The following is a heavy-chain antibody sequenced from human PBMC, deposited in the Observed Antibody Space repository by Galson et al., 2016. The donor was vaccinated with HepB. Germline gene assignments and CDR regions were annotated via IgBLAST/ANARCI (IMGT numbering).Heavy chain of an antibody. Sequence: QSGAEVKKPGESLKISCKGSGYIFNSYWIGWVRQMPGKGLEWMGIIFPRDFETRYSPSFQGRVTISADMSLSTAYLQWNSLKASDTAIYYCARHGDDYGLAYWGQGALVTVSS. V-gene: IGHV5-51*01. CDR3: ARHGDDYGLAY. CDR2: IFPRDFET. J-gene: IGHJ4*02. CDR1: GYIFNSYW. D-gene: IGHD4-17*01.